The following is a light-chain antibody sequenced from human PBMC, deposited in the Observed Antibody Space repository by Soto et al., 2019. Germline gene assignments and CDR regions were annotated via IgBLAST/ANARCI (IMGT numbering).Light chain of an antibody. Sequence: DIQMTQSPSTPSASVGDRVTITCRASQSISSWLAWYQQKPGKAPKLLIYKASSLESGVPSRFSGSGSGTEFTLTISSLQPDDFATYYCQQYNSYRITFGQGTRLEIK. V-gene: IGKV1-5*03. J-gene: IGKJ5*01. CDR3: QQYNSYRIT. CDR2: KAS. CDR1: QSISSW.